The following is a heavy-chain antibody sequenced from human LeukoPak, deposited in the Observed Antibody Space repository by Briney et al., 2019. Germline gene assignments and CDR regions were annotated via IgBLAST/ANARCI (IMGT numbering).Heavy chain of an antibody. CDR1: GFTFSSYA. Sequence: PGGSLRLSCAAPGFTFSSYAMSWVRQAPGKGLEWVSAISGSGGSTYYADSVKGRFTISRDNSKNTLYLQMNSLRAEDTAVYYCAKDRGSGSYPEYYFDYWGQGTLVTVSS. J-gene: IGHJ4*02. V-gene: IGHV3-23*01. CDR3: AKDRGSGSYPEYYFDY. D-gene: IGHD1-26*01. CDR2: ISGSGGST.